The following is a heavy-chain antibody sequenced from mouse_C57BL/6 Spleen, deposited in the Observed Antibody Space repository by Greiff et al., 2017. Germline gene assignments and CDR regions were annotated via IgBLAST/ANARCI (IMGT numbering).Heavy chain of an antibody. CDR1: GYSITSGYY. Sequence: EVKLQESGPGLVKPSQSLSLTCSVTGYSITSGYYWNWIRQFPGNKLEWMGYISYDGSNNYNPSPKNRISIARDTSKNQFFLKLNSVTTEDTATYYCARDRYYGSSYSWFAYWGQGTLVTVSA. CDR3: ARDRYYGSSYSWFAY. J-gene: IGHJ3*01. V-gene: IGHV3-6*01. D-gene: IGHD1-1*01. CDR2: ISYDGSN.